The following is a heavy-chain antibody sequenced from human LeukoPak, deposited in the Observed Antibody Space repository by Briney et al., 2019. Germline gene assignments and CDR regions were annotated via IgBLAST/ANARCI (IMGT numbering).Heavy chain of an antibody. D-gene: IGHD4-17*01. CDR1: GFTFSSYG. V-gene: IGHV3-30*02. J-gene: IGHJ4*02. CDR3: AKGGGYVNTGGPAASRAGDYTVAAH. Sequence: PGGSLRLSCAASGFTFSSYGMHWVRQAPGKGLEWVSFIRYDGSNKYYADSVKGRFTISRDNSKNTLYLQMNSLRAEDTAVYYCAKGGGYVNTGGPAASRAGDYTVAAHWGQGTLVTVSS. CDR2: IRYDGSNK.